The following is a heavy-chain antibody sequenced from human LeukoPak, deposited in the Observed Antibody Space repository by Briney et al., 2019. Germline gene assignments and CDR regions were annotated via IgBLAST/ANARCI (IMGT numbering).Heavy chain of an antibody. V-gene: IGHV3-74*01. D-gene: IGHD3-3*01. J-gene: IGHJ4*02. CDR2: INSEGRST. CDR1: GFPHYRYR. Sequence: GGPLRLSCGPWGFPHYRYRMHGPPEATEKALVWVPRINSEGRSTSYADSVKDRFTISRDSAKNTLYLQMNSLRAEDTAVYYCARVTIFGVVATFDYWGQGTLVTVSS. CDR3: ARVTIFGVVATFDY.